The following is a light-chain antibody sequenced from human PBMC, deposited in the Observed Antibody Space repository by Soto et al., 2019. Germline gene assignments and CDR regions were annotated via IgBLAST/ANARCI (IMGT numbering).Light chain of an antibody. CDR1: SNDIGSYDY. CDR3: TAFSANRVYL. J-gene: IGLJ1*01. V-gene: IGLV2-14*01. Sequence: QSVLTQPISVSVSPGQSITISCTGNSNDIGSYDYVCWYQQHPGKATRLLIHGVHNRSPGISGHFSASKSGLTASLTISGLQAEDEADYYCTAFSANRVYLFGPGTKVTVL. CDR2: GVH.